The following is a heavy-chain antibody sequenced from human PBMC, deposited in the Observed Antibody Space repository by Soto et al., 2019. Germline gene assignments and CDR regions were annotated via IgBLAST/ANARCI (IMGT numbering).Heavy chain of an antibody. Sequence: SVKVSCKASGGTFSSYAMSWVRQASVQGLEWMGAIITIFGTANSAQKFKGRVTITADKSTSTAYMELSSLRSEDTAVYYCARGISTTIYYYFCGMDVWG. D-gene: IGHD2-2*01. CDR2: IITIFGTA. J-gene: IGHJ6*02. CDR1: GGTFSSYA. V-gene: IGHV1-69*06. CDR3: ARGISTTIYYYFCGMDV.